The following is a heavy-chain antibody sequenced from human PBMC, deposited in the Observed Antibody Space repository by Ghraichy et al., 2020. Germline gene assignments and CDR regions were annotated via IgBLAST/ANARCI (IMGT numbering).Heavy chain of an antibody. V-gene: IGHV3-43*02. D-gene: IGHD2-15*01. J-gene: IGHJ6*03. Sequence: VSLISGDGSGTYYAESMKGRFTISRDNIKNSLYLQMNSLITEDTAIYYCAKVGVIAATPYYHFYMDVLGKG. CDR2: ISGDGSGT. CDR3: AKVGVIAATPYYHFYMDV.